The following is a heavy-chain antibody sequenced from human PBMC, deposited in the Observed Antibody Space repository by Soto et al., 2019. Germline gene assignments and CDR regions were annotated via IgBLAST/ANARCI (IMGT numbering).Heavy chain of an antibody. Sequence: QVQLQESGPGLVKPSQTLSLTCTVSGGSISSGDYYWSWIRQPPGKGLEWIGYIYYSGSTYYNPSLKRRLTISVATSKNPFALKLSSVTAADTAVYCCARSMSGSYYHYWGQGTLVTVSS. V-gene: IGHV4-30-4*01. CDR3: ARSMSGSYYHY. D-gene: IGHD1-26*01. CDR2: IYYSGST. J-gene: IGHJ4*02. CDR1: GGSISSGDYY.